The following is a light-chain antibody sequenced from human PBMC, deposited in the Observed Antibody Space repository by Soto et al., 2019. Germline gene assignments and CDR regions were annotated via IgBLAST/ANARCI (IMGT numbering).Light chain of an antibody. V-gene: IGKV3-20*01. J-gene: IGKJ1*01. Sequence: SGLSQSPGTLSLTPGERATLSCRASQSVSSNLAWYQQKPGQAPRLLIYGASTRATGIPARFSGSGSGTDFTLTINRLEPEDFALYYCQQYGSSPPTFGQGTKVDI. CDR1: QSVSSN. CDR2: GAS. CDR3: QQYGSSPPT.